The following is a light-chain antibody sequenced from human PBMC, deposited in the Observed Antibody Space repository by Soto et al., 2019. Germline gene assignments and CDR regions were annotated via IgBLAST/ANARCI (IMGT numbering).Light chain of an antibody. CDR2: DAS. CDR3: QQYDSRPNT. Sequence: IQMTQSPSSLSASVGDRVTLTCQASHDIRDHLNWYQQKPGKPPKLLIYDASNLQTGVPSRFSGSGSGTIFTLTIINLQPEDVATYYCQQYDSRPNTFGQGTKVDIK. V-gene: IGKV1-33*01. J-gene: IGKJ2*01. CDR1: HDIRDH.